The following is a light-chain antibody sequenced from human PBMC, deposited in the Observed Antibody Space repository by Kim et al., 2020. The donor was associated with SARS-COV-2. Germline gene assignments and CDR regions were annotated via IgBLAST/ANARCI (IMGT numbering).Light chain of an antibody. CDR1: KLGAKS. CDR2: QDS. J-gene: IGLJ1*01. V-gene: IGLV3-1*01. Sequence: VFPVQKVSITSSGDKLGAKSACWYQQKPGQSPVMVIYQDSKRPSGIPERFSGSNSGNTATLTISGTQAMDEADYYCQAWDSSTAYVFGTGTKVTVL. CDR3: QAWDSSTAYV.